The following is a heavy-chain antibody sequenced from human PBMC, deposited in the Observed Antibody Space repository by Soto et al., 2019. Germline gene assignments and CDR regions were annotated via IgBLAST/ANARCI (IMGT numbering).Heavy chain of an antibody. D-gene: IGHD6-13*01. Sequence: QLEQSGAEVKKPGASVKVSCKASGYPFSSYGISWVRQAPGRGLEWMGWVSANNENTKYAQDLQARVTMTTDAITSTAYMELRSLRSDDTAVYYCARLTWEFYTSSPLDYWGQGTLVTVSS. J-gene: IGHJ4*02. CDR3: ARLTWEFYTSSPLDY. CDR1: GYPFSSYG. V-gene: IGHV1-18*04. CDR2: VSANNENT.